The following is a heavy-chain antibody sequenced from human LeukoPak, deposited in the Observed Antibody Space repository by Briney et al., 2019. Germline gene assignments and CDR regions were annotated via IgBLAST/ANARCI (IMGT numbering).Heavy chain of an antibody. J-gene: IGHJ4*02. CDR3: ARQNDYGDYVPLDLDY. CDR2: IYPGDSDT. CDR1: GYRFTSYW. Sequence: GESLKISCKGSGYRFTSYWIGWVRPMPGKGLEWMGIIYPGDSDTRYSPSFQGQVTISADKSISTAYLQWSSLKASDTAMYYCARQNDYGDYVPLDLDYWGQGTLVTVSS. V-gene: IGHV5-51*01. D-gene: IGHD4-17*01.